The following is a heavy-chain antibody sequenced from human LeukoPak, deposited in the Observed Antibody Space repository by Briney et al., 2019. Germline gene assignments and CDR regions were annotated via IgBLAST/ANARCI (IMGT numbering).Heavy chain of an antibody. Sequence: GGSLRLSCAASGFTFDDYAMHWVRQAPGKGLEWVSGISWNSGSIGYADSVKGRFTISRDNAKNSLYLQMNSLRAEDTALYYCARDTPSYYYDSSGYFDYWGQGTLVTVSS. J-gene: IGHJ4*02. V-gene: IGHV3-9*01. CDR1: GFTFDDYA. D-gene: IGHD3-22*01. CDR2: ISWNSGSI. CDR3: ARDTPSYYYDSSGYFDY.